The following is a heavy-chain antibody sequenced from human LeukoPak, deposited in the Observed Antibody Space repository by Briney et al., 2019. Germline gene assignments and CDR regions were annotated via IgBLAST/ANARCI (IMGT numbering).Heavy chain of an antibody. J-gene: IGHJ4*02. CDR3: ARFNTMVRGVTTIDY. CDR1: GYTFTSYY. CDR2: INPSGGST. V-gene: IGHV1-46*01. Sequence: ASVKVSCKASGYTFTSYYMHWVRQAPGQGLEWMGIINPSGGSTSYAQKFQGRVTMTRDMSTSTDYMELSSLRSEDTAVYYCARFNTMVRGVTTIDYWGQGTLVTVSS. D-gene: IGHD3-10*01.